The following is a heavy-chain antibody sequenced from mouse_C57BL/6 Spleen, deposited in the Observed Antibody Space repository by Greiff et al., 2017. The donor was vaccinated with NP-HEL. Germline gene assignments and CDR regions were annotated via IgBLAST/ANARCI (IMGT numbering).Heavy chain of an antibody. V-gene: IGHV5-9*01. Sequence: EVKLVESGGGLVKPGGSLKLSCAASGFTFSSYTMSWVRQTPEKRLEWVATISGGGGNTYYPDSVKGRFTISRDNAKNTLYLQMSSLRSEDTAWYYCARRGYSNYGVDYWGQGTTLTVSS. CDR3: ARRGYSNYGVDY. D-gene: IGHD2-5*01. J-gene: IGHJ2*01. CDR2: ISGGGGNT. CDR1: GFTFSSYT.